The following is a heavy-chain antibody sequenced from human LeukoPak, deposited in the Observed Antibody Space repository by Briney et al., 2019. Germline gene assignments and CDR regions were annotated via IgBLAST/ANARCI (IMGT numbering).Heavy chain of an antibody. CDR3: AAVANTGFDY. Sequence: GGSLRLSCAASGFTFSSYAMSWVRQAPGKGLEWVSAISGSGSNTYYAGSVKGRFTISRDSSRNTLYLQMNSLRAEDTAVYYCAAVANTGFDYWGQGTLGTVSS. CDR2: ISGSGSNT. D-gene: IGHD6-19*01. V-gene: IGHV3-23*01. CDR1: GFTFSSYA. J-gene: IGHJ4*02.